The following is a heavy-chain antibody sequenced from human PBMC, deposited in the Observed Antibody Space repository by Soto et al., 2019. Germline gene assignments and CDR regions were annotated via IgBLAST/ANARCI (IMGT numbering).Heavy chain of an antibody. Sequence: QVQLVQSGAEMKKPGSSVKVSCQSSGGTFNTYAMNWVRQAPGQGPEWMGDISPMFGAANYAPKFQGRVTITADESTGTSYMQLRSLTSEDTALYFCAREVQVHTPAFVYWGQGTQVTVSS. CDR1: GGTFNTYA. CDR3: AREVQVHTPAFVY. J-gene: IGHJ4*02. D-gene: IGHD3-10*01. V-gene: IGHV1-69*19. CDR2: ISPMFGAA.